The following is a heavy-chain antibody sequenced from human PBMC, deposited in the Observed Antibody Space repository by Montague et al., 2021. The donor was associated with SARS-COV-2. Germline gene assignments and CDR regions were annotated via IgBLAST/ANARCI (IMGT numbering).Heavy chain of an antibody. CDR3: ARTAITLAVGVGETFYFDH. V-gene: IGHV2-70*11. D-gene: IGHD3-10*01. J-gene: IGHJ4*02. CDR1: GFSLTSNGMC. Sequence: PALVKPTQTLTLTCSVSGFSLTSNGMCVSWIRQAPGKALEWLARIYWDDDKYYSTSLKTRLTISQDTSRSRVVLTMTNMDPADTATYFCARTAITLAVGVGETFYFDHWGQGTLVIVAA. CDR2: IYWDDDK.